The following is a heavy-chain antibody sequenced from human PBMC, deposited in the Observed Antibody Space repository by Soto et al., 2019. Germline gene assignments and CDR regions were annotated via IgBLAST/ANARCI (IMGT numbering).Heavy chain of an antibody. CDR3: AMTTGY. D-gene: IGHD4-17*01. CDR2: ISWNSGSI. CDR1: GFSFDDYA. J-gene: IGHJ4*02. Sequence: EVQLVESGGGLVQPGRSLRLSCAASGFSFDDYAMHWVRQAPGKGLEWVSGISWNSGSIGYADSVKGRFTISRDNAKNSLYLQMNSLRAEDTALYYCAMTTGYWGQRTLVTVSS. V-gene: IGHV3-9*01.